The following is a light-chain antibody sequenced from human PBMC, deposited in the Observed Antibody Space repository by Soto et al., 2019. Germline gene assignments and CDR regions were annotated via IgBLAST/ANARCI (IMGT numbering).Light chain of an antibody. Sequence: QSAPTQPASVSGSPGQSITISCTGTSSDIGANNFVSWYQQYPGRAPKLIIYEVSNRPSEVSVRFSGSKSGNTASLTVSGLRAEDEADYYCIAYTNTGARVFGTGTKVTVL. J-gene: IGLJ1*01. CDR2: EVS. V-gene: IGLV2-14*01. CDR1: SSDIGANNF. CDR3: IAYTNTGARV.